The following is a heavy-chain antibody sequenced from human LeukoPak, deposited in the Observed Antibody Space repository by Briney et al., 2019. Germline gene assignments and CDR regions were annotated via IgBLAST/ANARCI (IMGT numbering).Heavy chain of an antibody. V-gene: IGHV4-4*07. Sequence: PSETLSLTCTVSGGSISSYYWSWIRQPPGKGLEWIGRIYTSGSTNYNPSLKSRVTMSVDTSKNQFSLKLSSVTAADTAVYYCARDRIQIGYGSRSEWFDPWGQGTLVTVSS. CDR2: IYTSGST. CDR3: ARDRIQIGYGSRSEWFDP. CDR1: GGSISSYY. J-gene: IGHJ5*02. D-gene: IGHD3-10*01.